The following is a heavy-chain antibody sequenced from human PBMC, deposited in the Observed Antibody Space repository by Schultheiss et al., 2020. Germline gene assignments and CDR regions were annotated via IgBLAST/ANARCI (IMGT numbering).Heavy chain of an antibody. J-gene: IGHJ4*02. Sequence: ASVKVSCKSSGYTFTGYYMHWVRQAPGQGLEWMGWINPNSGNTGYAQKFQGRVTMTRNTSISTAYMELSSLRSEDTAVYYCASEGDYYDSSGYYHFDYWGQGTLVTVSS. V-gene: IGHV1-8*02. CDR1: GYTFTGYY. D-gene: IGHD3-22*01. CDR3: ASEGDYYDSSGYYHFDY. CDR2: INPNSGNT.